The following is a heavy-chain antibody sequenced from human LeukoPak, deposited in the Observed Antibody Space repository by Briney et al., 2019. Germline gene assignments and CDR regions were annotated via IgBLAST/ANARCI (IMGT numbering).Heavy chain of an antibody. CDR3: ARVRSDIVVVPAAQQGWFDP. V-gene: IGHV3-7*01. CDR1: GFTFSSYW. Sequence: PGGSLRLSCAASGFTFSSYWMSWVRQAPGKGLEWVANIKQDGSEKYYVDSVKGRFTISRDNAKNSLYLQMNSLRAEDTAVYYCARVRSDIVVVPAAQQGWFDPWGQGTLVTVSS. D-gene: IGHD2-2*01. CDR2: IKQDGSEK. J-gene: IGHJ5*02.